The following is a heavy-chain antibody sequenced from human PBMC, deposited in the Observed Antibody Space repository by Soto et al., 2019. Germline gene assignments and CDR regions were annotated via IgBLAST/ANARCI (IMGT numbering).Heavy chain of an antibody. CDR2: INPNSGGT. CDR3: ARGPLIRIAARPHAYNWFDP. Sequence: ASVKVSCKASGYTFTGYYMHWVRQAPGQGLEWMGWINPNSGGTNYAQKFQGRVTMTRDTSISTAYMERSRLRSDDTAVYYCARGPLIRIAARPHAYNWFDPWGQGTLVTVSS. J-gene: IGHJ5*02. CDR1: GYTFTGYY. D-gene: IGHD6-6*01. V-gene: IGHV1-2*02.